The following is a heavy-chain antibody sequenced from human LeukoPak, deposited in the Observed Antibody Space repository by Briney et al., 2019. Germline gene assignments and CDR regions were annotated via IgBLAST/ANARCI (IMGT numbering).Heavy chain of an antibody. CDR3: VRGPSIVAGVAGGY. Sequence: GRSLRLSCPASGVTLATYGMRWVHQQPGKRLGWVAVISYDGSNKYYADSVKGRFTITRDKSKNTLYLQMNSLRAEDTAVYYCVRGPSIVAGVAGGYWGQGTLVTVSS. J-gene: IGHJ4*02. CDR2: ISYDGSNK. CDR1: GVTLATYG. D-gene: IGHD6-13*01. V-gene: IGHV3-30*03.